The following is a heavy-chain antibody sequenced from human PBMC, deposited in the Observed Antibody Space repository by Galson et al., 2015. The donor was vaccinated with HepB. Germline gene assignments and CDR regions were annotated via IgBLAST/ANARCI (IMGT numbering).Heavy chain of an antibody. CDR1: GYTFTGYY. J-gene: IGHJ2*01. Sequence: SVKVSCKASGYTFTGYYMNWVRQAPGQGLEWMRWINPNSGGTNYAQKFQGRVTMTRDTSISTAYMELSRLRSDDTAVYYCARAIYYDYVGGSYRPYWYFDLWGRGTLVTVSS. V-gene: IGHV1-2*02. CDR2: INPNSGGT. D-gene: IGHD3-16*02. CDR3: ARAIYYDYVGGSYRPYWYFDL.